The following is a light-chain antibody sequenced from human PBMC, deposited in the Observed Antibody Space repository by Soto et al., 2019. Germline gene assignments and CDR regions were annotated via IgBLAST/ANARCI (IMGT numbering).Light chain of an antibody. CDR1: QTTNTC. J-gene: IGKJ2*01. CDR3: QQYIRYPYT. CDR2: DAS. V-gene: IGKV1-5*01. Sequence: EIQMTQFPSTLSASVGDRATITCRASQTTNTCLAWYQQKPGTAPKLLIYDASSLEGGVPSRFSASGSGTEFTLTISSLQPDDLATYYCQQYIRYPYTFGQGTKVEIK.